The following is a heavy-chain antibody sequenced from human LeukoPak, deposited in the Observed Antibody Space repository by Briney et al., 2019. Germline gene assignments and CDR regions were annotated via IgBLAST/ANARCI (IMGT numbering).Heavy chain of an antibody. J-gene: IGHJ4*02. Sequence: PGGSLRLSCAASGFTFSSYAMSWVRQAPGKGLKRVSAISGSGGTTYYADSVKGRFTISRDNSKNTLYLQMNSLRAEDTAVYYCAKASNLYHDSSGTRSYYLDYWGQGTMVSVSS. CDR3: AKASNLYHDSSGTRSYYLDY. D-gene: IGHD3-22*01. V-gene: IGHV3-23*01. CDR1: GFTFSSYA. CDR2: ISGSGGTT.